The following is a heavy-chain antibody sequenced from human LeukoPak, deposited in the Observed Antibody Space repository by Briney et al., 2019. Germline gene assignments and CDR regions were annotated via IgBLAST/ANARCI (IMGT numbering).Heavy chain of an antibody. CDR3: ASEGVVPAAMTDYYYYMDV. Sequence: PSQTLSLTCTVSGGSISSGSYYWSWIRQPAGKGLEWIGRIYTSGSTNYNPSLKSRVTISVDTSKNQFSLKLNSVTAADTAVYYCASEGVVPAAMTDYYYYMDVWGKGTTVTVS. CDR1: GGSISSGSYY. J-gene: IGHJ6*03. CDR2: IYTSGST. V-gene: IGHV4-61*02. D-gene: IGHD2-2*01.